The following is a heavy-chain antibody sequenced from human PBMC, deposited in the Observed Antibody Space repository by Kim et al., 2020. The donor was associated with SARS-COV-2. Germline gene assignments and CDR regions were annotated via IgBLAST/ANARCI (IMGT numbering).Heavy chain of an antibody. CDR2: IYYSGST. V-gene: IGHV4-39*01. Sequence: SETLSLTCTVSGGSISSSSYYWGWIRQPPGKGLEWIGSIYYSGSTYYNPSLKSRVTISVDTSKNQFSLKLSSVTAADTAVYYCARLIYWGWWFDPWGQGTLVTVSS. CDR1: GGSISSSSYY. J-gene: IGHJ5*02. D-gene: IGHD7-27*01. CDR3: ARLIYWGWWFDP.